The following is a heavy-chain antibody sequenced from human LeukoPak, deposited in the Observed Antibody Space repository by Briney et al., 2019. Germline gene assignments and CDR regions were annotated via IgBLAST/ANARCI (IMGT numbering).Heavy chain of an antibody. CDR1: GGSISSSSYY. J-gene: IGHJ4*02. V-gene: IGHV4-39*02. Sequence: SETLSLTCTVSGGSISSSSYYWGWIRQPPGKGLEWIGNIYYSGSTYYNPSLKSRVTISVDTSKNHFSLKVSSVTAADTAVYYCANCGGDCSSFDYWGQGTLVTVSS. CDR3: ANCGGDCSSFDY. D-gene: IGHD2-21*02. CDR2: IYYSGST.